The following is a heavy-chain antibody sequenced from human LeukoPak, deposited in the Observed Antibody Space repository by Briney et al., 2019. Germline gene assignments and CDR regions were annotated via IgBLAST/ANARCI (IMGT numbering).Heavy chain of an antibody. Sequence: GGSLRLSCAASGFAFSSYGIHWVRQAPGKGLEWVAFIRYDGSNKYYADSVKGRFTISRDNSKNTLYLQMNSLRVEDTAVYYCAKDIRGEYCSSTTCYTTHDYWGQGTLVTVSS. D-gene: IGHD2-2*02. CDR1: GFAFSSYG. J-gene: IGHJ4*02. V-gene: IGHV3-30*02. CDR2: IRYDGSNK. CDR3: AKDIRGEYCSSTTCYTTHDY.